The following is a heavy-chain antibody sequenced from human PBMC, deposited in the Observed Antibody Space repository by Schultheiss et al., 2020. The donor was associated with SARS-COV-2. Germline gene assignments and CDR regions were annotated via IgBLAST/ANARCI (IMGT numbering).Heavy chain of an antibody. J-gene: IGHJ4*02. Sequence: GALRLSCAASGFTFSSYWMHWVRQAPGKGLVWVSRINSDGSSTSYADSVKGRFTISRDNSKNTLYLQMNSLRAEDTAVYYCAKAGYSGYDFDYWGQGTLVTVSS. CDR1: GFTFSSYW. V-gene: IGHV3-74*01. D-gene: IGHD5-12*01. CDR3: AKAGYSGYDFDY. CDR2: INSDGSST.